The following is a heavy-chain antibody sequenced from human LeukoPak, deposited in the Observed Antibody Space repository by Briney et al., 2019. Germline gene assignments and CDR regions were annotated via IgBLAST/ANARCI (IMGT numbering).Heavy chain of an antibody. CDR2: IIPSGGST. Sequence: ASVKVSCKASGYTFTSYYMHWVRQAPGQGLEWMGIIIPSGGSTSYAQKLQGRVTMTTDTSTSTAYMELRSLRSDDTAVYYCARDTVGYPTAEYFQHWGQGTLVTVSS. CDR1: GYTFTSYY. V-gene: IGHV1-46*01. J-gene: IGHJ1*01. CDR3: ARDTVGYPTAEYFQH. D-gene: IGHD4-23*01.